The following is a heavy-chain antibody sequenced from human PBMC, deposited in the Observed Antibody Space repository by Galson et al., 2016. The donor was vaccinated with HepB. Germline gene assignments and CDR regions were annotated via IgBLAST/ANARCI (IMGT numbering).Heavy chain of an antibody. V-gene: IGHV3-23*01. Sequence: SLRLSCAASGFTITSYGMTWVRQAPGKGLEWVSAIGGSGVSIYYADTVKGRFTISRDESKNTVYLQMNSLRDEDTAVYYCARSKLGNNFFYYYGMDVWGQGTTVTVSS. CDR1: GFTITSYG. D-gene: IGHD1-1*01. CDR3: ARSKLGNNFFYYYGMDV. J-gene: IGHJ6*02. CDR2: IGGSGVSI.